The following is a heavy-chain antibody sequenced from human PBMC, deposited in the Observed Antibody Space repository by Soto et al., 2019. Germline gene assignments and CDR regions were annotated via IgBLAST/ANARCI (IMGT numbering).Heavy chain of an antibody. CDR1: GYTLTGYY. Sequence: ASVKVSCKASGYTLTGYYMHWVRQAPGQGLEWMGWINPNSGGTNYAQKFQGRVTMTRDTSISTAYMELSRLRSDDTAVYYCAREGSLPYCSSTSCPTGGWFDPWGQGTLVTVSS. J-gene: IGHJ5*02. CDR2: INPNSGGT. D-gene: IGHD2-2*01. CDR3: AREGSLPYCSSTSCPTGGWFDP. V-gene: IGHV1-2*02.